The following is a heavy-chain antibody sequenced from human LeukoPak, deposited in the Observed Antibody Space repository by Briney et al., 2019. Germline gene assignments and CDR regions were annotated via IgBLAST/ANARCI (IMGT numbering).Heavy chain of an antibody. CDR2: ISITEGT. J-gene: IGHJ4*02. CDR1: GGSVNTYY. Sequence: SETLSLTCSVSGGSVNTYYWSWIRQSAGKGLEWIGRISITEGTNYTPSLKSRVSMSVDASKNLVSLKLGSVTAADTAVYYCARLRRDINDWYADDCWGQGTLVTVSS. D-gene: IGHD6-19*01. V-gene: IGHV4-4*07. CDR3: ARLRRDINDWYADDC.